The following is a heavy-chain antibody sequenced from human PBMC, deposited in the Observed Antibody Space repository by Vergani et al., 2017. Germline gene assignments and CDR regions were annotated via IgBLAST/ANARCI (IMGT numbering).Heavy chain of an antibody. J-gene: IGHJ4*02. D-gene: IGHD3-9*01. Sequence: QVQLVQSGAEVKKPGSSVKVSCKASGGTFSSYAISWVRQAPGQGLEWMGRIIPIFGTANYAQKFQGRVTITADESTSTAYMELSSLRSEDTAVYYCAGGVEVGYDILTGTACYFDYWGQGTLVTVSS. CDR2: IIPIFGTA. CDR3: AGGVEVGYDILTGTACYFDY. V-gene: IGHV1-69*13. CDR1: GGTFSSYA.